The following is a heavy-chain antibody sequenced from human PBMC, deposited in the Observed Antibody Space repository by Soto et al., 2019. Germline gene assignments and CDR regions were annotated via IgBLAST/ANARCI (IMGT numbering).Heavy chain of an antibody. D-gene: IGHD3-9*01. Sequence: ASVKVSCKASGYTFTSYGISWVRQAPGQGLEWMGWISAYNGNTNYAQKLQGRVTMTTGTSTSTAYMELRSLRSDDTAVYYCARDGDYDILTGYSFFDYWGQGTLVTVSS. CDR2: ISAYNGNT. CDR3: ARDGDYDILTGYSFFDY. V-gene: IGHV1-18*01. CDR1: GYTFTSYG. J-gene: IGHJ4*02.